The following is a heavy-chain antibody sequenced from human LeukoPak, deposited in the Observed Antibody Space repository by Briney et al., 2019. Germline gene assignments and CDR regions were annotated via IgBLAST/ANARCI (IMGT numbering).Heavy chain of an antibody. V-gene: IGHV3-48*04. Sequence: GGSLRLSCAASGFTFSSYSMNWVRQAPGKGLEWVSYISSSSSTIYYADSVKGRFTISRGNAKNSLYLQMNSLRAEDTAVYYCARDTPNYGSGHNLDYGMDVWGQGTTVTVSS. CDR2: ISSSSSTI. CDR3: ARDTPNYGSGHNLDYGMDV. CDR1: GFTFSSYS. J-gene: IGHJ6*02. D-gene: IGHD3-10*01.